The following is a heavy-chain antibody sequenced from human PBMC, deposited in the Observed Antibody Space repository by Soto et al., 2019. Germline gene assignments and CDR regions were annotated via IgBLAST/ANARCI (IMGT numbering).Heavy chain of an antibody. J-gene: IGHJ6*04. CDR1: GFTFSSYG. D-gene: IGHD2-2*01. Sequence: GGSLRLSCAASGFTFSSYGMHWVRQAPGKGLEWVAVIWYDGSNKYYADSVKGRFTISRDNSKNTLYLQMNSLRAEDTAVYYCASSGGPGGRRKMDVWGKGTTVTVSS. CDR3: ASSGGPGGRRKMDV. V-gene: IGHV3-33*01. CDR2: IWYDGSNK.